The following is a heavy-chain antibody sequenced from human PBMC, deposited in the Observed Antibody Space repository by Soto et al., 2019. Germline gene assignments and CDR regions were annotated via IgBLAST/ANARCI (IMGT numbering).Heavy chain of an antibody. Sequence: QVQLQESGPGLVKPSGTLSLTCAVSGGSISSSNWWSWVRQPPGKGLEWIGEIYHSGSTNYNPSHKSRFTISVDTSKNQFSLKLSSVTAADTAVYYCARVVGGYYYGMDVWGQGTTVTVSS. V-gene: IGHV4-4*02. J-gene: IGHJ6*02. CDR3: ARVVGGYYYGMDV. CDR2: IYHSGST. D-gene: IGHD2-2*01. CDR1: GGSISSSNW.